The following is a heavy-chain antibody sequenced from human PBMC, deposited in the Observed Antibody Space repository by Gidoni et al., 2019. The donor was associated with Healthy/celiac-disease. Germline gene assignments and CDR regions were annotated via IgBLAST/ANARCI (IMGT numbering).Heavy chain of an antibody. CDR2: ISGSGGST. CDR1: GLTFSSYD. CDR3: AKDIFGEFDVNY. J-gene: IGHJ4*02. D-gene: IGHD3-10*02. V-gene: IGHV3-23*01. Sequence: EVQLLESGGGLVQPGGSLRPSCAASGLTFSSYDMSWVRQAPGKGLGWVSAISGSGGSTYYADSVKSRFTISRDNSKNALYLQMNSLRAEDTAVYYCAKDIFGEFDVNYWGQGTLVTVSS.